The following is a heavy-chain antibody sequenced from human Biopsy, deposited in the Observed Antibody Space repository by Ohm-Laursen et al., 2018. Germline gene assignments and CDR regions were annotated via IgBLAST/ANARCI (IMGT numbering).Heavy chain of an antibody. V-gene: IGHV3-23*01. J-gene: IGHJ5*02. Sequence: SLRLSCSASGFTFSSYSMNWVRQAPGKGLEWVSGISGSGGRTYYAESMKGRFTISRDNSKKTVYLQMKSLRAEDTAVYYCAKEVFSAVGTSGFDPWGQGTLVTVSS. CDR2: ISGSGGRT. CDR3: AKEVFSAVGTSGFDP. D-gene: IGHD1/OR15-1a*01. CDR1: GFTFSSYS.